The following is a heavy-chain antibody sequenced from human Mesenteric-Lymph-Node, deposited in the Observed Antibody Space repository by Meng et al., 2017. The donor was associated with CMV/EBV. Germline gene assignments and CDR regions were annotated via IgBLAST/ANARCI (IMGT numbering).Heavy chain of an antibody. CDR1: GFTFSTYW. V-gene: IGHV3-74*01. CDR3: LGGLGSGSVDY. CDR2: INTGGSIT. Sequence: GGSLRLSCAASGFTFSTYWMHWVRQAPGKGLVWVSHINTGGSITSYADSVKGRFTISRDNAKNTLYLQMNSLRAEDTAVYYCLGGLGSGSVDYWGQGTLVTVSS. J-gene: IGHJ4*02. D-gene: IGHD3-10*01.